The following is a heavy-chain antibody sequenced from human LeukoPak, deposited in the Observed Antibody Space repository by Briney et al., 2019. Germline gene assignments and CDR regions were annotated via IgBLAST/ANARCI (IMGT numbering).Heavy chain of an antibody. D-gene: IGHD6-6*01. CDR2: IYYSGST. Sequence: SQTLSLTCTVSGGSISSDAYFWSWIRQHPGKGLEWIGYIYYSGSTYYNPSLKCRVTISVDTSKNQFSLKLSSVTAADTAVYYCARTSIATRHFDYWGQGTLVTVSS. CDR3: ARTSIATRHFDY. V-gene: IGHV4-31*03. J-gene: IGHJ4*02. CDR1: GGSISSDAYF.